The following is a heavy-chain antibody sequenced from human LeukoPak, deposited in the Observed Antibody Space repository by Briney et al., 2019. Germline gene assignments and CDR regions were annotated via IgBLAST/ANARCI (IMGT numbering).Heavy chain of an antibody. CDR3: ARDLDSSSSSFDY. J-gene: IGHJ4*02. D-gene: IGHD6-6*01. V-gene: IGHV3-21*01. CDR2: ISSSSSYI. CDR1: GFTFSSYS. Sequence: GGSLRLSCAASGFTFSSYSMNWVRQAPGKGLEWVSSISSSSSYIYYADSVKGRFTISRDNAKNSLYLQMNSLRAEGTAVYYCARDLDSSSSSFDYWGQGTLVTVSS.